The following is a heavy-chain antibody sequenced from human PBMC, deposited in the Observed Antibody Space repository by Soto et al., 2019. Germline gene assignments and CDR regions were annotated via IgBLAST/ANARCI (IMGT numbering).Heavy chain of an antibody. D-gene: IGHD2-2*01. CDR1: GFTFSSYT. V-gene: IGHV3-21*01. CDR2: ISGTSTYI. Sequence: EVQLVESGGGLVKPGGSLRLSCAGSGFTFSSYTMNWVRQAPGKGLEWVASISGTSTYIHYADSVKGRFTISRDNAKKSLYLQMNSLIAEDTAVYYCARVIIVRRGYFDFWGQGTLVTVSS. CDR3: ARVIIVRRGYFDF. J-gene: IGHJ4*02.